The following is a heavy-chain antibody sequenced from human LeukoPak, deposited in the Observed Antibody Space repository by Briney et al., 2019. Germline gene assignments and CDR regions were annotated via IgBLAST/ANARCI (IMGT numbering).Heavy chain of an antibody. CDR3: AKSTDSSGWYGGFDP. J-gene: IGHJ5*02. Sequence: PGGSLRLSCAASGFTFSSYAMSWVRQAPGKGLEWVSAISGSGGSTYYADSVKGRFTISRDNSKNTLYLQMNSLRAEDTAVYYCAKSTDSSGWYGGFDPWGQGTLVTVSS. CDR1: GFTFSSYA. V-gene: IGHV3-23*01. CDR2: ISGSGGST. D-gene: IGHD6-19*01.